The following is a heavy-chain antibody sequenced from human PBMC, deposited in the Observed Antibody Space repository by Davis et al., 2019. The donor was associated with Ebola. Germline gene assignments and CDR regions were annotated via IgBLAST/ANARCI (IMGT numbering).Heavy chain of an antibody. D-gene: IGHD4-23*01. V-gene: IGHV3-48*03. J-gene: IGHJ4*02. CDR3: AQQLGDYGGNALRY. Sequence: GESLKISCAASGFTFSSSGMSWVRQAPGEGLEWVSVISGRGTTIYYADSVKGRFTISRDDAKKSLYLQMDSLRAEDTAVYYCAQQLGDYGGNALRYWGQGTLVTVSS. CDR2: ISGRGTTI. CDR1: GFTFSSSG.